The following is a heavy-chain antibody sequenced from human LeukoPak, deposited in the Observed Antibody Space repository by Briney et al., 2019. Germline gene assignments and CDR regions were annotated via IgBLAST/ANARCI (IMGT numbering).Heavy chain of an antibody. Sequence: PGGFLRLSCAASGFTFSSYSMNWVRQAPGKGLEWVSSISSSSSYIYYADSVKGRFTISRDNAKNSLYLQMNSLRAEDTAVYYCARGPPGPREPFDYWGQGTLVTVSS. D-gene: IGHD1-14*01. J-gene: IGHJ4*02. CDR3: ARGPPGPREPFDY. CDR2: ISSSSSYI. CDR1: GFTFSSYS. V-gene: IGHV3-21*01.